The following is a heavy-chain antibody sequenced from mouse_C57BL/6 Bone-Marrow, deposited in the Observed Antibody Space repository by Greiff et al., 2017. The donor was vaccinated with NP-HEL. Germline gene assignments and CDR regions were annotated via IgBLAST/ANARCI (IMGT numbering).Heavy chain of an antibody. CDR2: INPNNGGT. J-gene: IGHJ3*01. D-gene: IGHD1-1*02. V-gene: IGHV1-26*01. CDR3: ARWNGGAFAY. CDR1: GYTFTDYY. Sequence: VQLQQSGPELVKPGASVKISCKASGYTFTDYYMNWVKQSHGKSLEWIGDINPNNGGTSYNQKFKGKATLTVDKSSSTAYMELRSLTSEDSAVYYCARWNGGAFAYWGQGTLVTVSA.